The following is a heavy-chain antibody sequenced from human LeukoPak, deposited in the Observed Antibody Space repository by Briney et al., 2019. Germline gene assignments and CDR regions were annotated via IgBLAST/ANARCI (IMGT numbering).Heavy chain of an antibody. CDR1: GGSISSYY. CDR3: ARAGGVPGGFDY. D-gene: IGHD1-14*01. CDR2: IFYSGST. Sequence: SETLSLTCTVSGGSISSYYWSWIRQPPGKGLEWIGYIFYSGSTNYNPSLKSRVTISVDTSKNQFSLKLSSVTAADTAVYSCARAGGVPGGFDYWGQGTLVTVSS. V-gene: IGHV4-59*01. J-gene: IGHJ4*02.